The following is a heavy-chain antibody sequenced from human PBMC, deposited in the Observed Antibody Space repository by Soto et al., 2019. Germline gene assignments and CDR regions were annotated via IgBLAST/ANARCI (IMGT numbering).Heavy chain of an antibody. CDR3: ARGSSSTDRRVDF. V-gene: IGHV1-46*01. CDR1: GYTVTTYY. CDR2: INPRGGST. D-gene: IGHD1-1*01. Sequence: QVQLVQSGAEVKKPGASVKVSCKASGYTVTTYYIHWVQQAPGQGPEWLGAINPRGGSTSYAQKFHGRVTVTRATSTSTVYMKLIKLSSEKTEVYYRARGSSSTDRRVDFSGQGTLVTVSS. J-gene: IGHJ4*02.